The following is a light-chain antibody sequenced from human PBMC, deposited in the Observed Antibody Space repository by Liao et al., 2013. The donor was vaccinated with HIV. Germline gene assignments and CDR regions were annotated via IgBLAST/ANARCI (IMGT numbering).Light chain of an antibody. J-gene: IGLJ1*01. V-gene: IGLV3-1*01. CDR2: QDN. CDR3: QTWDRTTYV. CDR1: YLGDKY. Sequence: SSELTQSPSVSVSPGQTASITCSGDYLGDKYASWYQHKPGQAPVLVIFQDNKRPSGIPERFSGSNSGNTATLTISGTQAMDEADYYCQTWDRTTYVFGSGTKVTVL.